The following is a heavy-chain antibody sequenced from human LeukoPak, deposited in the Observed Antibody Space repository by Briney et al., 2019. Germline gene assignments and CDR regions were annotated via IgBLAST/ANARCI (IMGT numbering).Heavy chain of an antibody. V-gene: IGHV3-33*08. CDR2: IWYDGSNE. D-gene: IGHD4-23*01. J-gene: IGHJ3*02. CDR3: ARGYGGNSGGFDI. CDR1: GFTFSSYG. Sequence: GGFLRLSCAASGFTFSSYGMHWVRQAPGKGLEWVAVIWYDGSNEYYADSVKGRFTISRDNSKNTVYLQMDSLRAEDTAVYYCARGYGGNSGGFDIWGQGTTVTVSS.